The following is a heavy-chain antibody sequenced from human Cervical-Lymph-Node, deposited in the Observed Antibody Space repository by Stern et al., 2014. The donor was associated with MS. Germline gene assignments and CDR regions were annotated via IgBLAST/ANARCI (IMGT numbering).Heavy chain of an antibody. CDR2: AKSRAASYTT. J-gene: IGHJ4*02. CDR1: GFTFSDHY. V-gene: IGHV3-72*01. Sequence: EVQLVESGGGLVQPGGSLRLSCAASGFTFSDHYMHWVRQAPGQGLEWVGLAKSRAASYTTHYDASVTGRFTISRDDSKSSLYLQMNSLKTEDTAVYYCARDQTGSYEYWGQGTLVTVSS. CDR3: ARDQTGSYEY. D-gene: IGHD3-10*01.